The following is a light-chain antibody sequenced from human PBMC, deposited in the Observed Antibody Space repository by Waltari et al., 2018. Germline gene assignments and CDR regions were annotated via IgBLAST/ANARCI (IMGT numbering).Light chain of an antibody. CDR3: QSTHNSGAYVV. V-gene: IGLV3-25*03. J-gene: IGLJ2*01. CDR1: ALSNKY. CDR2: KDT. Sequence: YELTQPPSVSVSPGQTARNTRSADALSNKYVSGYQQKPGQAPLLLIFKDTERSSGIPGRFSGSNSGTIVTLTISGVQAQDEADYYCQSTHNSGAYVVFGGGTKLTVL.